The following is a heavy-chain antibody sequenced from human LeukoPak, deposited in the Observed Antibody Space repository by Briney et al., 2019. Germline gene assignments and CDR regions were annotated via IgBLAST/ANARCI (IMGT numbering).Heavy chain of an antibody. CDR3: ASGTWGFYDTTVGVY. CDR2: IYYSGST. V-gene: IGHV4-39*07. CDR1: GGSISSSSYY. Sequence: SETLSLTCTVSGGSISSSSYYWGWIRQPPGKGLEWIGSIYYSGSTYYHPSLKSRITISVDTSKNQFSLKLSSVTAADTAVFYCASGTWGFYDTTVGVYWGQGTLVTVSS. J-gene: IGHJ4*02. D-gene: IGHD3-22*01.